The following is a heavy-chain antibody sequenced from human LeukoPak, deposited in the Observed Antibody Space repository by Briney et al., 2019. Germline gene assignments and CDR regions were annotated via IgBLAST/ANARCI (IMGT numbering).Heavy chain of an antibody. CDR2: IHYSGST. D-gene: IGHD1-26*01. CDR1: GGSIRNYY. Sequence: SETLSLTCTVSGGSIRNYYWGWIRQPPGKGLEWIGYIHYSGSTNYNPSLKSRVTISVDTSKNQFSLKLSSVTAADTAVYYCASEAGLRLGATSLYYYYYYMDVWGKGTTVTISS. CDR3: ASEAGLRLGATSLYYYYYYMDV. J-gene: IGHJ6*03. V-gene: IGHV4-59*01.